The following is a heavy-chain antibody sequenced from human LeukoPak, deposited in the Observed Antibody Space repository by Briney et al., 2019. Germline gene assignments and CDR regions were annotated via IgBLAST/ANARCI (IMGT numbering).Heavy chain of an antibody. CDR3: ARGPSIAARYDAFDI. Sequence: GGSLRLSCAASGFTFNTYSMNWVRQAPGKGLEWVSYISSSGNTISYADSVKGRFTISRDNAKNSLYLQVISLRAEDTAVYYCARGPSIAARYDAFDIWGQGTMVTVSS. D-gene: IGHD6-6*01. J-gene: IGHJ3*02. CDR2: ISSSGNTI. CDR1: GFTFNTYS. V-gene: IGHV3-48*04.